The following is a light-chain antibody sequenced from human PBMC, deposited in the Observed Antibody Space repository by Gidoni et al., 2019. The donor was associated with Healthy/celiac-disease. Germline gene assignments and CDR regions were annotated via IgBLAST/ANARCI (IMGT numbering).Light chain of an antibody. J-gene: IGKJ1*01. CDR3: QQYGSTPWT. CDR1: QSVSSSY. CDR2: GAS. Sequence: EIVSTQSPGTLSLSPGERATLSCRASQSVSSSYLAWYQQKPGQAPRLLIYGASSRATGIPDRFSGSGSGTDFTLTISRLEPEDFAVYYCQQYGSTPWTFGQXTKVEIK. V-gene: IGKV3-20*01.